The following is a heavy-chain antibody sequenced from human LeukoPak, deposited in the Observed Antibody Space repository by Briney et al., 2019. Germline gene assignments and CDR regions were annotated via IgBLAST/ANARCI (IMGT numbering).Heavy chain of an antibody. CDR3: ARDGEYCSSTSCYSFDY. CDR2: IWYDGSNK. J-gene: IGHJ4*02. D-gene: IGHD2-2*01. Sequence: PGRSLRLSCAASGFTFSTYGMHWVRQAPGKGLEWVAVIWYDGSNKYYADSVKGRFTISRDNSKNTLYLQMNSLRAEDTAVYYCARDGEYCSSTSCYSFDYWGQGTLVTVSS. CDR1: GFTFSTYG. V-gene: IGHV3-33*08.